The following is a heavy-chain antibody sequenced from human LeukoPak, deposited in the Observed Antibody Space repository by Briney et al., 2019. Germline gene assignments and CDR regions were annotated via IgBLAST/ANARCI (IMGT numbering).Heavy chain of an antibody. CDR1: GFTFSGYS. CDR3: ARDLDYYGSGSSDY. V-gene: IGHV3-48*01. Sequence: PGGSLRLSCAASGFTFSGYSMNWVRQAPGKGLEWVSYSSSSSSIYYADSVKGRFTISRDNAKNSLYLQMNSLRAEDTAVYYCARDLDYYGSGSSDYWGQGTLVTVSS. CDR2: SSSSSSI. D-gene: IGHD3-10*01. J-gene: IGHJ4*02.